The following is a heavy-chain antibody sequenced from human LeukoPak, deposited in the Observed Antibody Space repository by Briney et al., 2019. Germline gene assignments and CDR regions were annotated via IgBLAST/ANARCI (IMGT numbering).Heavy chain of an antibody. CDR3: AVRSGYSYGYDY. D-gene: IGHD5-18*01. CDR2: IYYSGST. V-gene: IGHV4-59*08. J-gene: IGHJ4*02. CDR1: GGSISSYY. Sequence: SETLSLTCTVSGGSISSYYWSWIRQPPGKGLEWIRYIYYSGSTNYNPSLKSRVTISVDMSKNQFSLKLSSVTAADTAVYYCAVRSGYSYGYDYWGQGTLVTVSS.